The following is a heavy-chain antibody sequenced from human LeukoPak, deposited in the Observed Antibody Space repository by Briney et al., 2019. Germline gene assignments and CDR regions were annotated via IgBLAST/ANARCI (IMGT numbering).Heavy chain of an antibody. CDR3: ASPMWDTAIHDY. V-gene: IGHV3-74*01. D-gene: IGHD5-18*01. CDR2: INSDGSIT. J-gene: IGHJ4*02. Sequence: GGSLRLSCAASGFTFSSHWMHWVRHAPGKGLVWVSRINSDGSITSYADSVKGRFTISRDNAKDTLYLQMNSLRAEDAAVYYCASPMWDTAIHDYWGQGTLVTVSS. CDR1: GFTFSSHW.